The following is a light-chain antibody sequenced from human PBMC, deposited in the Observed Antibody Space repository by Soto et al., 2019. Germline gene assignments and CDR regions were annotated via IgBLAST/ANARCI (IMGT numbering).Light chain of an antibody. CDR2: DDY. V-gene: IGLV3-21*02. Sequence: SYELTQPPSVSVAPGQTARITCGGNNIGSKSVHWYQQKPGQAPVLVVFDDYDRPSGIPERFSGSNSGNTATLTIIRVEAGDEADYYWQVWDTTADPQVFGGGTQLTVL. J-gene: IGLJ3*02. CDR3: QVWDTTADPQV. CDR1: NIGSKS.